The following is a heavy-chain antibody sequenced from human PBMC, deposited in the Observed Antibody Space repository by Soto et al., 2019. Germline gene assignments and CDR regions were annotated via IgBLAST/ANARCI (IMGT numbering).Heavy chain of an antibody. CDR1: GGSFSGYY. Sequence: SETLSLTCAVYGGSFSGYYWTWIRQPPGTGLEWIGEINHSGSTNYNPSLKSRVTISVDTSKNQFSLKLTSVTAADTAVNYCARDKITGLFDYWGQGTLVTVSS. J-gene: IGHJ4*02. CDR3: ARDKITGLFDY. CDR2: INHSGST. D-gene: IGHD2-8*02. V-gene: IGHV4-34*01.